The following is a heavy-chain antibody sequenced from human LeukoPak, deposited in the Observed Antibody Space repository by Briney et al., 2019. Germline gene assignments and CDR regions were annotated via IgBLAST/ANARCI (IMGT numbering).Heavy chain of an antibody. J-gene: IGHJ5*02. V-gene: IGHV4-31*11. Sequence: SETLSLTCAVYDGSFSGYYWSWIRQHPGKGLEWIGYIYYSGSTYYNPSLKSRVTISVDTSKNQFSLKLSSVTAADTAVYYCARQKGPGYCSSTSCYRPRYNWFDPWGQGTLVTVSS. CDR2: IYYSGST. CDR3: ARQKGPGYCSSTSCYRPRYNWFDP. D-gene: IGHD2-2*02. CDR1: DGSFSGYY.